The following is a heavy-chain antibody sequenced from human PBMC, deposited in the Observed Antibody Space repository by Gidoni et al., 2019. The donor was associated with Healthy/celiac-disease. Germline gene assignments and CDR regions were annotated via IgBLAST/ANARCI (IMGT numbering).Heavy chain of an antibody. V-gene: IGHV3-30-3*01. J-gene: IGHJ4*02. CDR2: ISYDGSNK. D-gene: IGHD1-1*01. Sequence: VAVISYDGSNKYYADSVKGRFTISRDNSKNTLYLQMNSLRAEDTAVYYCAREDRGTTGPDYWGQGNLVTVSS. CDR3: AREDRGTTGPDY.